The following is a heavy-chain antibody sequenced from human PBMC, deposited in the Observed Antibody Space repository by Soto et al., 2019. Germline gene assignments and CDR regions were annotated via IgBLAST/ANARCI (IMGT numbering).Heavy chain of an antibody. V-gene: IGHV4-59*01. J-gene: IGHJ6*02. CDR3: ARELRSYYYYGMYV. CDR1: GGSISSYY. D-gene: IGHD5-12*01. CDR2: IYYSGST. Sequence: QVQLQESGPGLVKPSETLSLTCTVSGGSISSYYWSWIRQPPGKGLEWIGYIYYSGSTNYHPSLKSLLPISGDPSTNQFARQLSSVTAAATAVYYCARELRSYYYYGMYVWGQGTTVTVSS.